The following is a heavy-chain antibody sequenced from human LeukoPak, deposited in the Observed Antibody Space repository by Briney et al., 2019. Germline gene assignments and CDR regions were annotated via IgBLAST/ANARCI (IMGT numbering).Heavy chain of an antibody. D-gene: IGHD1-26*01. CDR2: INQDGSEK. J-gene: IGHJ4*02. V-gene: IGHV3-7*01. CDR1: EFTFSSYW. CDR3: ARDRLPSRYRGIDY. Sequence: GGSLRLSCAASEFTFSSYWMSWVRQAPGKGLEWVANINQDGSEKYYVDSVKGRFTISRDSAKNSLYLQMNSLRVEDTAVYYCARDRLPSRYRGIDYWGQGTLVTVSS.